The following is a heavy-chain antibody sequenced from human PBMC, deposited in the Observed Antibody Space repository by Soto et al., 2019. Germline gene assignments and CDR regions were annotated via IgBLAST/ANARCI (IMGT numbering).Heavy chain of an antibody. J-gene: IGHJ4*02. V-gene: IGHV3-30*03. CDR2: FSYDGINK. Sequence: QVQLVESGGGVVQPGGSLTLSCAASGFTFSSHGMHWVRLAPGRGLEWVAVFSYDGINKHYGDSVKGRLTISRDNSKNTVSLQMNSLRVEDTAVYYCAREQGYGWYRVADYWGQGTLVTVSS. D-gene: IGHD6-19*01. CDR3: AREQGYGWYRVADY. CDR1: GFTFSSHG.